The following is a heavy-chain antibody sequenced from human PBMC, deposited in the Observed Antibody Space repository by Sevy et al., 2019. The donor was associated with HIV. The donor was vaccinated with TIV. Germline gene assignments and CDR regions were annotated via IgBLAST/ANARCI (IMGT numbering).Heavy chain of an antibody. CDR3: ATLRDSNSWYEFDY. CDR1: GYSFANSW. CDR2: IYPGDSDT. J-gene: IGHJ4*02. D-gene: IGHD6-13*01. Sequence: KHGESLKISCKGSGYSFANSWIGWVRQMPGKGLEYMGIIYPGDSDTRYSPSFQGQVTISADKSISTAYLQWSSLKASDSAMYYCATLRDSNSWYEFDYWGQGTLVTVSS. V-gene: IGHV5-51*01.